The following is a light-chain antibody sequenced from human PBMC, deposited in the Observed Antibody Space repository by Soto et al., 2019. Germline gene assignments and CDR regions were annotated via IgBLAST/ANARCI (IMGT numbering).Light chain of an antibody. CDR3: QQYNNWPS. CDR1: QTVSRN. Sequence: EVVMTQSPAPLSVSPGEKATLSCRASQTVSRNLAWYQQRPGQAPRLLIYDISNGAAGVPARFSGSGSETEFTLTIRSLQSEDFAVYFCQQYNNWPSFGQGTRLEIK. J-gene: IGKJ5*01. CDR2: DIS. V-gene: IGKV3-15*01.